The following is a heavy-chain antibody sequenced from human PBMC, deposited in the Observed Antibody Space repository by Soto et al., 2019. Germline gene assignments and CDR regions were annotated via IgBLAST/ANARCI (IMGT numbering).Heavy chain of an antibody. CDR3: ARQAYYDSSGYYSDAFDI. D-gene: IGHD3-22*01. J-gene: IGHJ3*02. V-gene: IGHV5-51*01. Sequence: GESLKISCKGSGYSFTIYCIGWVLQMPWKGLEWMGIIYPGDSDTRYSPSFQGQVTISADKSISTAYLQWSSLKASDTAMYYCARQAYYDSSGYYSDAFDIWGQGTMVTVSS. CDR2: IYPGDSDT. CDR1: GYSFTIYC.